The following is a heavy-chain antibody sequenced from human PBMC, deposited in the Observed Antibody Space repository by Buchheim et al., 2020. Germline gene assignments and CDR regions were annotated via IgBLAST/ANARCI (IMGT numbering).Heavy chain of an antibody. CDR2: IYYSGST. CDR3: ARGRSITIFGVVIIRTAFDP. D-gene: IGHD3-3*01. Sequence: QLQLQESGPGLVKPSETLSLTCTVSGGSISSSSYYWGWIRQPPGKGLEWIGSIYYSGSTYYNPSLKSRVTISVDTSKNQFSLKLSSVTAADTAVYYCARGRSITIFGVVIIRTAFDPWGQGTL. J-gene: IGHJ5*02. CDR1: GGSISSSSYY. V-gene: IGHV4-39*01.